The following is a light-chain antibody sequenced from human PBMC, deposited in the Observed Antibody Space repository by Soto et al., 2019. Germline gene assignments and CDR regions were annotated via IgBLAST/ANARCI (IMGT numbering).Light chain of an antibody. V-gene: IGLV2-14*01. CDR1: SSDVGGYNY. J-gene: IGLJ1*01. Sequence: QSALTQPASVSGSPGQSITISCTGTSSDVGGYNYVSWYQQHPGKAPKLMIYEVRNRPSGVSNRFSGSKSGNTASLTISGLQAEDEADYYCSSYTSSNALEVFGIGTKLTVL. CDR2: EVR. CDR3: SSYTSSNALEV.